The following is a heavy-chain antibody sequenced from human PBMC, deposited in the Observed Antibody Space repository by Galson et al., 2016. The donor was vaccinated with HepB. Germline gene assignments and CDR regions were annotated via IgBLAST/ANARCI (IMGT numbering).Heavy chain of an antibody. CDR1: GFTFSNYG. CDR3: AKRHEYCPAVGCSVVY. J-gene: IGHJ4*02. D-gene: IGHD2/OR15-2a*01. CDR2: DSMDGRRK. Sequence: SLRLSCAASGFTFSNYGMHWVRQAPGKGLEWVAADSMDGRRKFYADSVKGRFTISRDNSNSMLFLQMSSLRTDDTAIYYCAKRHEYCPAVGCSVVYWGQGTLVSVSS. V-gene: IGHV3-30*18.